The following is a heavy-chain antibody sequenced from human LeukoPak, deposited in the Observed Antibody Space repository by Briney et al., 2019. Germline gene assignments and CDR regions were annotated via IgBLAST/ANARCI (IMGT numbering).Heavy chain of an antibody. D-gene: IGHD2-15*01. CDR1: GFTFSSYA. CDR3: AREGPYCSGGSCYQYYYYGMDV. V-gene: IGHV3-30-3*01. J-gene: IGHJ6*02. CDR2: ISYDGSNK. Sequence: GGSLRLSCAASGFTFSSYAMSWVRQAPGKGLEWVAVISYDGSNKYYADSVKGRFTISRDNSKNTLYLQMNSLRAEDTAVYYCAREGPYCSGGSCYQYYYYGMDVWGQGTTVTVSS.